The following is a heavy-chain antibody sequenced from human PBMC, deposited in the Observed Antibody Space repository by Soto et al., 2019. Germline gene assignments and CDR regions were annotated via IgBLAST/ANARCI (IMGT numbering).Heavy chain of an antibody. Sequence: EVQLSESGGGLVQPGGSLRLSCAASGFTFNTYTMSWVRQAPGKGLEWVSGISRGGGSTYYADSVKGRFTIYRDNSKNTLYLQMNSLRAEDTALYYCAKDRYCGGGTCQWIYFDSWGQGTLVTVSS. CDR2: ISRGGGST. V-gene: IGHV3-23*01. CDR1: GFTFNTYT. J-gene: IGHJ4*02. CDR3: AKDRYCGGGTCQWIYFDS. D-gene: IGHD2-15*01.